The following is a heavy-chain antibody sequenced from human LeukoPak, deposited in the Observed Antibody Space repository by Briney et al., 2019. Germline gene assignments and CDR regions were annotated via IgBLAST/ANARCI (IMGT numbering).Heavy chain of an antibody. Sequence: PGGSLRLSCAASGFTVSSNYMSWVRQAPGKGLEWVSVIYSGGSTYYADSVKGRFTISRDNSKNTLYLQMNSLRAEDTAVYYCARGKSGSYLTFSYYMDVWGKGTTVTVSS. J-gene: IGHJ6*03. CDR1: GFTVSSNY. V-gene: IGHV3-53*01. CDR3: ARGKSGSYLTFSYYMDV. CDR2: IYSGGST. D-gene: IGHD1-26*01.